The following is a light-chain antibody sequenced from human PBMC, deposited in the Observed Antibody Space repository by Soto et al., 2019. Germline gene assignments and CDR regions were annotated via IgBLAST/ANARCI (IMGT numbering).Light chain of an antibody. J-gene: IGLJ2*01. CDR3: CSYAGAYRSVL. Sequence: QSALTQPRSVSGSPGQSVTITCTGTSSDVGGYIYVSWYQQHPGKAPKLMIYDVNQRPSGVPDRFSGSRSGNTASLTISGRQAEDEDDYHCCSYAGAYRSVLFGTGTKLTVL. V-gene: IGLV2-11*01. CDR2: DVN. CDR1: SSDVGGYIY.